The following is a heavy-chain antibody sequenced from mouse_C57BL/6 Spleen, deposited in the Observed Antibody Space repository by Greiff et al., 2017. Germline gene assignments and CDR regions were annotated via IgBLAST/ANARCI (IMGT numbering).Heavy chain of an antibody. D-gene: IGHD2-4*01. J-gene: IGHJ3*01. V-gene: IGHV1-72*01. CDR1: GYTFTSYW. Sequence: VQLQQPGAELVKPGASVKLSCKASGYTFTSYWMHWVKQRPGRGLEWIGRIDPNSGGTKYNEKFKGKATLTVGKPSSTAYMQLSRLTSEDSAVYYGARGGEYDYDGFAYWGQGTLVTGSA. CDR2: IDPNSGGT. CDR3: ARGGEYDYDGFAY.